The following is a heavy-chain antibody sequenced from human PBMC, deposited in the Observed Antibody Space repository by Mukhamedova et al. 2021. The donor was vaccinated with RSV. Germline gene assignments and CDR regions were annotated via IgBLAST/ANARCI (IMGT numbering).Heavy chain of an antibody. Sequence: SGSTNYNPSLKSRVTISVDTSKNQFSLKLSSVTAADPAVYYCARDLTMGAFDIWGQGTMVTVSS. D-gene: IGHD3-10*01. CDR2: SGST. V-gene: IGHV4-59*01. CDR3: ARDLTMGAFDI. J-gene: IGHJ3*02.